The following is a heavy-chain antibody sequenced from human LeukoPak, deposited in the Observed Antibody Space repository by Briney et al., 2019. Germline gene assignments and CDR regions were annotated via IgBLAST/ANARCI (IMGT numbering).Heavy chain of an antibody. CDR2: IYYSGGN. CDR3: ARHRVTGRRYYFEF. CDR1: GASISSTSSY. V-gene: IGHV4-39*01. Sequence: SETLSLTCTVSGASISSTSSYWGWIRQPPGKGLEYIGSIYYSGGNYSNPSLNSRLSMSVDTSTNQFSLKLSSVAAADTAVYYCARHRVTGRRYYFEFWCQGVLVTVSP. J-gene: IGHJ4*02.